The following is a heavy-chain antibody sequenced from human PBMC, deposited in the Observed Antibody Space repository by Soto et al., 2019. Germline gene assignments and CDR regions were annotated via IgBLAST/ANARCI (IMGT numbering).Heavy chain of an antibody. CDR2: IYYSGST. CDR3: ARGGSGPKPSGDAFDI. CDR1: GGSISSYY. Sequence: PSETLSLTCTVSGGSISSYYWSWIRQPPGKGLEWIGYIYYSGSTNYNPSLKSRVTISVDTSKNQFSLKLSSVTAADTAVYYCARGGSGPKPSGDAFDIWGQGTMVTVSS. V-gene: IGHV4-59*01. D-gene: IGHD3-10*01. J-gene: IGHJ3*02.